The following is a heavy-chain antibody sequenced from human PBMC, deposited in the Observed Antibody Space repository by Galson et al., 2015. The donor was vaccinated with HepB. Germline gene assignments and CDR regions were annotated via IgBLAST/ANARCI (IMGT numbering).Heavy chain of an antibody. D-gene: IGHD4-17*01. CDR3: ARDRSDDYGDYWYYYMDV. Sequence: SLRLSCAASGFTFNNYVMNWVRQAPGKGLEWVSSITSGSTYIYYADSVKGRFTISRDNAKNSLYLQMNSLRAEDTAVYYCARDRSDDYGDYWYYYMDVWGKGTTATASS. J-gene: IGHJ6*03. CDR1: GFTFNNYV. CDR2: ITSGSTYI. V-gene: IGHV3-21*01.